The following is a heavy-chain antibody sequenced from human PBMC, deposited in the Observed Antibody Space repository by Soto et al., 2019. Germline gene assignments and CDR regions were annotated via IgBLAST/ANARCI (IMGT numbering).Heavy chain of an antibody. V-gene: IGHV3-74*01. CDR2: IKSDGSTT. CDR3: ATALGYINGNS. Sequence: GGSLRLSCAASGFMFSSYWMHWVRQVPGKGPVWVSRIKSDGSTTSYADSVKGRFTISRDNAKNTLYLQMNSLRAEDTAVDFCATALGYINGNSWGQGPLITVS. D-gene: IGHD6-19*01. CDR1: GFMFSSYW. J-gene: IGHJ5*02.